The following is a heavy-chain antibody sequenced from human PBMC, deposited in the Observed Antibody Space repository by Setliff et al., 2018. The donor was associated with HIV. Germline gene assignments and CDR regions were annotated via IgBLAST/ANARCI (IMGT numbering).Heavy chain of an antibody. D-gene: IGHD1-26*01. CDR1: GDSISSYY. V-gene: IGHV4-59*01. J-gene: IGHJ2*01. Sequence: SETLSLTCTVSGDSISSYYWSWIRQPPGKGLEWIGYIYYSGSTNYNPSLKSRVTISVDTSKNQFSLKLSSVTAADTAVYYCARASGPGTYWYFDLWGRGTLVT. CDR3: ARASGPGTYWYFDL. CDR2: IYYSGST.